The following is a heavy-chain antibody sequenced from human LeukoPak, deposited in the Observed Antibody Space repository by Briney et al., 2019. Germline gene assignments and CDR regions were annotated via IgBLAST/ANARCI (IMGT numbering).Heavy chain of an antibody. Sequence: PRGSLRLSCAASGFPFDRYWMSWVRLAPGKGLEWVANIKHDGSEKTFVDSVKGRFTISRDNAENSLYLQMNSLRAEDTAVYYCARQPIYEAYFDFWGQGTLVTVSS. CDR2: IKHDGSEK. J-gene: IGHJ4*02. V-gene: IGHV3-7*01. D-gene: IGHD3-16*01. CDR1: GFPFDRYW. CDR3: ARQPIYEAYFDF.